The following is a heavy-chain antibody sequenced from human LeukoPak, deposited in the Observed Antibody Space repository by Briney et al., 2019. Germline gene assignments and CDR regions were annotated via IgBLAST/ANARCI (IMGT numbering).Heavy chain of an antibody. J-gene: IGHJ3*01. CDR2: ISGSGANT. CDR3: AKVRGAGNAFDV. V-gene: IGHV3-23*01. D-gene: IGHD3-10*01. Sequence: GGSLRLSCAASGFTFSSYAMSWVRQAPGKGLEWVSAISGSGANTYYADSVRGHFAISRDNSKNTLYLQMNSLRAKDTAVYYCAKVRGAGNAFDVWGQGTMVTVSS. CDR1: GFTFSSYA.